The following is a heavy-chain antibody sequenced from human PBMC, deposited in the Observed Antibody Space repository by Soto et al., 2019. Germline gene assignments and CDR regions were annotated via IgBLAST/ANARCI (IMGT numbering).Heavy chain of an antibody. D-gene: IGHD3-10*01. CDR1: GGSFSGYY. J-gene: IGHJ3*02. V-gene: IGHV4-34*01. CDR2: INHSGST. Sequence: SETLSLTCAVYGGSFSGYYWSWIRQPPGKGLEWIGEINHSGSTNYNPSLKSRVTISVDTSKNQFSLKLSSVTAADTAVYYCARVWVRGKYAFDIRGQGTMVTVSS. CDR3: ARVWVRGKYAFDI.